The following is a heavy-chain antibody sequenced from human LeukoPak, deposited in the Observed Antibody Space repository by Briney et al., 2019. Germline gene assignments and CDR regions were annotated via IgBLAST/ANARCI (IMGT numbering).Heavy chain of an antibody. V-gene: IGHV1-8*01. J-gene: IGHJ6*03. CDR2: MNPNNGNT. CDR3: ARLHWESGGIYFYYYMDV. Sequence: GASVKVSCKASGYTFTSFDINWVRQAPGQGLEWMASMNPNNGNTAYARKFQGRLTMTRDTSISTAYLELSALRSEDTAVYYCARLHWESGGIYFYYYMDVWGKGTTVTVSS. D-gene: IGHD3-16*01. CDR1: GYTFTSFD.